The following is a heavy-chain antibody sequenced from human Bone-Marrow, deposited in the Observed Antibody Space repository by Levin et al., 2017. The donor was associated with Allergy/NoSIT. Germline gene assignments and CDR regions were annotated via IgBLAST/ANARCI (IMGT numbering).Heavy chain of an antibody. Sequence: GESLKISCKLSGYTLTELSIQWVRQAPGKGPEWMGGFDLEAGETIYAQKFQGRVTMTEDTSTDTAYMQLSSLRSEDTAVYYCATSLTVMILIKSTLRGLEVWGQGTMVTVSS. D-gene: IGHD3-22*01. CDR3: ATSLTVMILIKSTLRGLEV. CDR1: GYTLTELS. J-gene: IGHJ3*01. CDR2: FDLEAGET. V-gene: IGHV1-24*01.